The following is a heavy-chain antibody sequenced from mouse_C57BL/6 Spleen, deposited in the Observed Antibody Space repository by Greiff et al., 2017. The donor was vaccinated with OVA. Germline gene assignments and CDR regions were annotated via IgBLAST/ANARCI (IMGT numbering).Heavy chain of an antibody. Sequence: QVQLQQPGAELVKPGASVKLSCKASGYTFTSYWMHWVKQRPGQGLEWIGMIHPNSGSTNYNEKFKSKATLTVDESSSTAYMQLSSLTSEDSAVYYCARNSNEYYFDYWGQGTTLTVAS. V-gene: IGHV1-64*01. CDR2: IHPNSGST. J-gene: IGHJ2*01. CDR1: GYTFTSYW. CDR3: ARNSNEYYFDY. D-gene: IGHD2-5*01.